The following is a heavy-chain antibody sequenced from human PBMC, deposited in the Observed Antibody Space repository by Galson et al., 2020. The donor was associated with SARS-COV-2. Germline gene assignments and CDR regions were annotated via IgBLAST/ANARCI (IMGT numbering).Heavy chain of an antibody. CDR2: ISGSDDST. Sequence: AMSWVRQAPGKGLEWVSGISGSDDSTYYADSVKGRFTISRDNSKNTLSLQMNSLRAVDTAVYYCASQRGHITTHPFDYWGQGTLVIVSS. V-gene: IGHV3-23*01. CDR1: A. CDR3: ASQRGHITTHPFDY. J-gene: IGHJ4*02. D-gene: IGHD1-1*01.